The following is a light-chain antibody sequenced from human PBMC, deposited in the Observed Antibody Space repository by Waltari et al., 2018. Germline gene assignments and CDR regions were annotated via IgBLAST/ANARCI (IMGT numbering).Light chain of an antibody. CDR1: SFNIEAGSD. CDR3: QSYDSSRSGWV. J-gene: IGLJ2*01. V-gene: IGLV1-40*01. Sequence: QSVLPQPPSVSGAPGPRVTIPCTGSSFNIEAGSDVPWYQQLPGTAPKLLIYGNSNRPSGVPDRFSGSKSGTSASLAITGLQAEDEADYYCQSYDSSRSGWVFGGGTKLTVL. CDR2: GNS.